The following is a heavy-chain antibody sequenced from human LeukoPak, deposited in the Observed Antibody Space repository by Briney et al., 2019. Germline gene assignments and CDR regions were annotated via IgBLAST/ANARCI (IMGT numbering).Heavy chain of an antibody. CDR3: ARGVVTAKTDHVFDI. D-gene: IGHD4-23*01. V-gene: IGHV4-59*08. CDR2: THHSGST. J-gene: IGHJ3*02. CDR1: GDSVSGYY. Sequence: PSETLSLTCIVSGDSVSGYYWNWIRQPPGKGLEWIGYTHHSGSTLYNPSLKSRVTTSVDTSKNQFSLSLSSVTAADTAVYYCARGVVTAKTDHVFDIWGQGTMVTVSS.